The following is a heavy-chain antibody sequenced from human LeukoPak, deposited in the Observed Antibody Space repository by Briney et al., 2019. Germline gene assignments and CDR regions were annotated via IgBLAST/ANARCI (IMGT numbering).Heavy chain of an antibody. CDR2: IHYSGST. CDR3: ARHGRILEWLGYFDY. CDR1: GGSINNYY. D-gene: IGHD3-3*01. Sequence: PSETLSLTCSVSGGSINNYYWSWIRQPPGKGLEWIGYIHYSGSTKYNPSLKSRVLISVDTSKNQFSLNLRSVTAADTAVYYCARHGRILEWLGYFDYWGQGTLVTVSS. V-gene: IGHV4-59*08. J-gene: IGHJ4*02.